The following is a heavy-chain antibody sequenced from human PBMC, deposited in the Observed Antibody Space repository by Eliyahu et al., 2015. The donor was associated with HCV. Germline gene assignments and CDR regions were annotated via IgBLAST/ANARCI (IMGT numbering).Heavy chain of an antibody. CDR3: AIEGGSSGPRWFDP. CDR1: GGTFSSYT. Sequence: QVQLVQSGAEVKKPGSSVKVSCKASGGTFSSYTISWVRQAPGQGLEWMGGIIPIFGTPNYXQNFQGRVTITADESTSTAYMELSSLRSEDTAMYYCAIEGGSSGPRWFDPWGQGTLVTVSS. J-gene: IGHJ5*02. CDR2: IIPIFGTP. V-gene: IGHV1-69*01. D-gene: IGHD6-19*01.